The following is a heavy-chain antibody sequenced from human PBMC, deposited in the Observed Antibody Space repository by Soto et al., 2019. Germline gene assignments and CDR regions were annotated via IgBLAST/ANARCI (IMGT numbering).Heavy chain of an antibody. Sequence: ASAKLSCKASGYTFTSYGISLVRQAPGQGLEWMGWISAYNGNTNYAQKLQGRVTMTTDTSTSTAYMELRSLRSDDTAVYYCARRPLPGYCSGGSCYSLIDYWGQGTLVTVSS. CDR1: GYTFTSYG. J-gene: IGHJ4*02. D-gene: IGHD2-15*01. CDR3: ARRPLPGYCSGGSCYSLIDY. CDR2: ISAYNGNT. V-gene: IGHV1-18*01.